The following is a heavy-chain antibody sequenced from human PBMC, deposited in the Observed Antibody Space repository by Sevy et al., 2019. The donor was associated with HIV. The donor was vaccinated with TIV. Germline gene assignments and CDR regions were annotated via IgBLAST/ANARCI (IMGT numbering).Heavy chain of an antibody. J-gene: IGHJ4*02. CDR3: ARDAGYSTDWYPSDY. CDR2: ISYDGSRH. CDR1: EFMFSTYA. D-gene: IGHD6-19*01. V-gene: IGHV3-30-3*01. Sequence: GESLKISCAASEFMFSTYAMQWVRQAPGKGLEWVAVISYDGSRHYYGESVKGRFTISRDNSKNTLFLQMNSLRLEDTAFYYCARDAGYSTDWYPSDYWGQGTLVTVSS.